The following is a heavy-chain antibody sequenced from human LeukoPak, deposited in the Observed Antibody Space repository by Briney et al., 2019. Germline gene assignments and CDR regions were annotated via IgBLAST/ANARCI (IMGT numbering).Heavy chain of an antibody. CDR1: GGSFSGYY. Sequence: PSETLSLTCAVYGGSFSGYYWRWIRQPQGKGLEWIGEMNHRGSNNYYPSLTSRVTISVDTSKNQFSLKLSSMTAADTAVYYCARAAGYCSSTSCYATYYYYYMDVWGKGTMVTVSS. CDR3: ARAAGYCSSTSCYATYYYYYMDV. J-gene: IGHJ6*03. CDR2: MNHRGSN. D-gene: IGHD2-2*01. V-gene: IGHV4-34*01.